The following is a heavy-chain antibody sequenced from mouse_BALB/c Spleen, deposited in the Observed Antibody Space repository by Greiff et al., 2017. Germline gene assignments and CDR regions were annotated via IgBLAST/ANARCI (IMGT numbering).Heavy chain of an antibody. V-gene: IGHV1-20*02. J-gene: IGHJ2*01. CDR2: INPYNGDT. CDR3: ARGYGSSYHYFDY. D-gene: IGHD1-1*01. Sequence: EVQLKESGPELVKPGASVKISCKASGYSFTGYFMNWVMQSHGKSLEWIGRINPYNGDTFYNQKFKGKATLTVDKSSSTAHMELRSLASEDSAVYYCARGYGSSYHYFDYWGQGTTLTVSS. CDR1: GYSFTGYF.